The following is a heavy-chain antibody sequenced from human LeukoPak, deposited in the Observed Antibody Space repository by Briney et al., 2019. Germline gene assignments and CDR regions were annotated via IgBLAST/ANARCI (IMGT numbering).Heavy chain of an antibody. J-gene: IGHJ3*02. CDR2: MNPNSGNT. CDR3: ARPTRRITIFGVVIPTHAFDI. V-gene: IGHV1-8*01. Sequence: ASVKVSCKASKYTFTSYDINWVRQATGQGLEWMGWMNPNSGNTGYAQKFQGRVTMTRNTSISTAYMELSSLRSEDTAVYYCARPTRRITIFGVVIPTHAFDIWGQGTMVTVSS. CDR1: KYTFTSYD. D-gene: IGHD3-3*01.